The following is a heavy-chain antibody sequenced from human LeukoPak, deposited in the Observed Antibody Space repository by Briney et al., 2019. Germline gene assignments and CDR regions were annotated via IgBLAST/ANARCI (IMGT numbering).Heavy chain of an antibody. CDR1: GDRVSSISVA. CDR3: SLARSEYHYGMDV. Sequence: SQTLSLTCAISGDRVSSISVAWNWIRQSPSRGLEWLGRTYYRSKWYYEYAVSVKSRINISPDTFKNQFSLQLTSVTPEDTAVYYCSLARSEYHYGMDVWGQGTTVTVSS. V-gene: IGHV6-1*01. CDR2: TYYRSKWYY. J-gene: IGHJ6*02.